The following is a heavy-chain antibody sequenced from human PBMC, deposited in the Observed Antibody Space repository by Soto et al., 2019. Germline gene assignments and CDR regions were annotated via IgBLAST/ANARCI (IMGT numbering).Heavy chain of an antibody. CDR3: ARAGGTTVTGLWHFDS. CDR2: ISSSSSSI. V-gene: IGHV3-21*01. J-gene: IGHJ4*02. CDR1: GFTFSVYS. Sequence: GGSLRLSCAASGFTFSVYSMNWVRQAPGEGLEWVSSISSSSSSIYYADSVKGRFIISRDNSKKTLYLEMNSLRAEDTAVYYCARAGGTTVTGLWHFDSWGQGTLVTVSS. D-gene: IGHD4-17*01.